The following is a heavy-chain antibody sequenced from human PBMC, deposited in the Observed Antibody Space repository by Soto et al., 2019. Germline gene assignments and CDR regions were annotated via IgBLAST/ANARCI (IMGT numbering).Heavy chain of an antibody. J-gene: IGHJ4*02. CDR2: INQSGST. CDR3: ARTYSSSWSPFDS. V-gene: IGHV4-34*01. D-gene: IGHD6-13*01. Sequence: SETLSLSCAVYGGSFSGYYWSWIRQPPGKGLEWIGEINQSGSTNYNPSLKSRVTISVDTSKNQFSLKLSSVTAADTAVYYCARTYSSSWSPFDSWGQGTLVT. CDR1: GGSFSGYY.